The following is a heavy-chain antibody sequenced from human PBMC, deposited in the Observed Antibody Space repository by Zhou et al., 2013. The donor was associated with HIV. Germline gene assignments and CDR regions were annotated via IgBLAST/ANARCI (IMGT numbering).Heavy chain of an antibody. Sequence: QVQLQESGPGLVKPSQTLSLTCSVSGDSISGGSYYWSWIRQPAGKGLEWIGHIYTSGSTKYNPSLKSRVTISVDTSKNQFSLKLSSVTAADTAVYYCARGGNFWGVIIWAYWGQGTLVTVSS. CDR2: IYTSGST. D-gene: IGHD3-10*01. V-gene: IGHV4-61*09. CDR3: ARGGNFWGVIIWAY. CDR1: GDSISGGSYY. J-gene: IGHJ4*02.